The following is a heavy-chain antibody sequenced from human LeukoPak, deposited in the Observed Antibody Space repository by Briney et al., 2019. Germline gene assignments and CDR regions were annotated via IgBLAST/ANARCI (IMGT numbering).Heavy chain of an antibody. CDR1: GFTFSSYE. J-gene: IGHJ4*02. V-gene: IGHV3-48*03. CDR3: ARDRRRALFDY. CDR2: ISSSGSTI. Sequence: GGSLRLSCAASGFTFSSYEMNWVRQAPGKGLEWVSYISSSGSTIYYADSVKGRFTISRDNAKNSLYLQMNSLRAEDTAVYYCARDRRRALFDYWGQGTLVTVSS.